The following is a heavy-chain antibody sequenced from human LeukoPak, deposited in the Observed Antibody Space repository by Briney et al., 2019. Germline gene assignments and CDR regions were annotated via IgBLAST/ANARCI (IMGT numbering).Heavy chain of an antibody. J-gene: IGHJ6*03. Sequence: ASVKVSCKASGYTFTSYGISWVRQAPGQGLEWMGWISAYNGNTNYAQKLQGRVTMTTDTSTSTAYMELRSLRSDDTAVYYCAREFWYCSSTSCPDYYYYMDVWGKGTTVTVSS. CDR1: GYTFTSYG. V-gene: IGHV1-18*01. CDR2: ISAYNGNT. CDR3: AREFWYCSSTSCPDYYYYMDV. D-gene: IGHD2-2*01.